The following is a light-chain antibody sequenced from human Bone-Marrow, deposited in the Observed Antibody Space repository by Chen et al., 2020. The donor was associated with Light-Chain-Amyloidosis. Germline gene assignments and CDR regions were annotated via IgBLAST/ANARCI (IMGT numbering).Light chain of an antibody. V-gene: IGLV2-14*03. Sequence: QSALTQPASVSGSPGQSITISCTGTRSDVGGYNYVSWYQQHPGKAPKLMFYDVSNRPSGVSNRFSGSKSGNTASLTISGLQAEGGADYYCSSYTSSSTVVFGGGTKLTVL. CDR2: DVS. CDR3: SSYTSSSTVV. J-gene: IGLJ2*01. CDR1: RSDVGGYNY.